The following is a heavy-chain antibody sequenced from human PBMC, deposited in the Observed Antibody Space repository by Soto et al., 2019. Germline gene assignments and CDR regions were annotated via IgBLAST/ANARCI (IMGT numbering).Heavy chain of an antibody. V-gene: IGHV1-18*01. CDR3: ARCVSSVAAGSWFDP. CDR1: GYTFTSYG. CDR2: ISAYNGNT. J-gene: IGHJ5*02. Sequence: GASVKVSCKASGYTFTSYGISWVRQAPGQGLEWMGWISAYNGNTNYAQKLQGRVTMTTDTSTSTAYMELSSLRSEDTAVYYCARCVSSVAAGSWFDPWGQGTLVTVSS. D-gene: IGHD6-13*01.